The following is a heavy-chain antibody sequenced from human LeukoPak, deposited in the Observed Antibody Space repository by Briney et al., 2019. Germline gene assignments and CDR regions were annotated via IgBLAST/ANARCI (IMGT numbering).Heavy chain of an antibody. CDR3: ARERGAHSSSWPADAFDI. Sequence: LSGGSLRLSCAASGFTFSSYGMHWVRQAPGKGLEWVAVIWYDGSNKYYADSVKGRFTISRDNSKNTLYLQMNSLRAEDTAVYYCARERGAHSSSWPADAFDIWGQGTMVTVSS. CDR1: GFTFSSYG. J-gene: IGHJ3*02. D-gene: IGHD6-13*01. CDR2: IWYDGSNK. V-gene: IGHV3-33*01.